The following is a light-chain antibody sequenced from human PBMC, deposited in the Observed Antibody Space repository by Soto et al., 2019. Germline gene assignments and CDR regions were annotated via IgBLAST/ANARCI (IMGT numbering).Light chain of an antibody. V-gene: IGKV3-20*01. Sequence: EIVLTQSPGTLSMSPGESATLSCRASQSVRSNCLAWYQQKPGQAPRLLIYGASNRATGIPDRFSGSGSGTDFTLTISGLEPEYFAVYYCQHYGSAPQSFGQGTRLDIE. CDR1: QSVRSNC. CDR3: QHYGSAPQS. J-gene: IGKJ5*01. CDR2: GAS.